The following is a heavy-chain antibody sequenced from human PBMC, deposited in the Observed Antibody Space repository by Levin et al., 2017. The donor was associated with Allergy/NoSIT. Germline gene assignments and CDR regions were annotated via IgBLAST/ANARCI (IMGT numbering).Heavy chain of an antibody. D-gene: IGHD4/OR15-4a*01. Sequence: KPSETLSLSCSVSGASIRKNYYWGWIRQPPGKGLEWIGSIFQIGSTYYKPSLKSRVTISADTSKNEFSLKLNLVTAADTAMYFCTRHGAKPLDGFDVWGQGTMVTVSS. CDR2: IFQIGST. V-gene: IGHV4-38-2*02. CDR1: GASIRKNYY. J-gene: IGHJ3*01. CDR3: TRHGAKPLDGFDV.